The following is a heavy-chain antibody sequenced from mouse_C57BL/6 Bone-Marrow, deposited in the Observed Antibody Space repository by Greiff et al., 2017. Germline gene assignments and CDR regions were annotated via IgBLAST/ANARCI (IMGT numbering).Heavy chain of an antibody. J-gene: IGHJ4*01. CDR1: GYAFSSSW. CDR3: ARSEYYAMDY. CDR2: IYPGDGDT. Sequence: VQLQQSGPELVKPGASVKISCKASGYAFSSSWMNWVKQRPGKGLEWIGRIYPGDGDTNYNGKFKGKATLTADKSSRTAYMQLSSLTSEDSAVYFCARSEYYAMDYWGQGTSVTVSS. V-gene: IGHV1-82*01.